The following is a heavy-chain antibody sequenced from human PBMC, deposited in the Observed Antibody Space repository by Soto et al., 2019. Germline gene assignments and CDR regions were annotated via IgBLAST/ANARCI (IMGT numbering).Heavy chain of an antibody. Sequence: PGGSLSLSCAASGFTFSSYGMHWVRQAPGKGLERVAVISYDGSNKYYADSVKGRFTISRDNSKNTLYLQMNSMRAEDTAVYYCAKDPIAVAGTELDYYYYGMDVWGQGTTVTVSS. V-gene: IGHV3-30*18. CDR3: AKDPIAVAGTELDYYYYGMDV. CDR1: GFTFSSYG. CDR2: ISYDGSNK. D-gene: IGHD6-19*01. J-gene: IGHJ6*02.